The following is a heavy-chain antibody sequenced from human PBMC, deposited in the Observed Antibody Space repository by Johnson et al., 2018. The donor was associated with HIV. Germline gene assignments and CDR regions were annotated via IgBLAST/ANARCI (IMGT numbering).Heavy chain of an antibody. CDR2: IWYDGSNK. Sequence: QVQLVESGGGVVQPGGSLRLSCAASGFTFSNYGMHWVRQAPGKGLEWVAVIWYDGSNKYYADYVKGRFTISRDNSKNTLYLQMNSLRAEDTAVYYCARDRKVDYFDAFDIWGQGTMVTVSS. D-gene: IGHD5-12*01. J-gene: IGHJ3*02. V-gene: IGHV3-33*01. CDR1: GFTFSNYG. CDR3: ARDRKVDYFDAFDI.